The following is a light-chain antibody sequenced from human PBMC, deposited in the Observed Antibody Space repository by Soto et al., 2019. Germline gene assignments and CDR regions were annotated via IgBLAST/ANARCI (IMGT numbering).Light chain of an antibody. J-gene: IGLJ2*01. V-gene: IGLV1-44*01. CDR2: FNN. CDR1: SSNIGSNT. CDR3: AAWDDSLNGRV. Sequence: QSVLTQAPSASGTPGQSVTISCFGSSSNIGSNTVSWYQQLPGTAPKVLIYFNNQRPSGVPDRFSGSKSGTSASLAITGLQSEDEADYYCAAWDDSLNGRVFGGRTKLTVL.